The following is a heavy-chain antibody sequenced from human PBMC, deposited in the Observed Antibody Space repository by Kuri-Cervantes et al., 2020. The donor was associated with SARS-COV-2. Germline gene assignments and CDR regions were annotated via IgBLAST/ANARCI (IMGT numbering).Heavy chain of an antibody. CDR3: ARKRNNYDFWSGPIYYFDY. J-gene: IGHJ4*02. V-gene: IGHV3-23*01. CDR1: GFTFSSYA. CDR2: ISGSGGST. Sequence: GESLKISCAAFGFTFSSYAMSWVRQTPGKGLEWVSTISGSGGSTYYADSVKGRFTISRDNAKNSLYLQMNSLRAEDTAVYYCARKRNNYDFWSGPIYYFDYWGQGTLVTVSS. D-gene: IGHD3-3*01.